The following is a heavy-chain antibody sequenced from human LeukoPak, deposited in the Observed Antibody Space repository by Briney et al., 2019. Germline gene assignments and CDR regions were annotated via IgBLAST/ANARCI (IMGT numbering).Heavy chain of an antibody. D-gene: IGHD3-10*01. CDR1: GGSISSGDYY. J-gene: IGHJ5*02. CDR3: ARTSRGGAWFDP. V-gene: IGHV4-30-4*08. Sequence: SQTLSLTCTVSGGSISSGDYYWSWIRQPPGKGLEWFGYIYYNGSTYYNPSLKSRVTIAVDSSKSQFSLKLSSVTAADTAVYYCARTSRGGAWFDPWGQGTLVTVSS. CDR2: IYYNGST.